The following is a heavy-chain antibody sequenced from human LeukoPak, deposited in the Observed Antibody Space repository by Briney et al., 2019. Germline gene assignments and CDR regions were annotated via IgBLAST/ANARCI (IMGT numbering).Heavy chain of an antibody. J-gene: IGHJ4*02. CDR2: IKQDGSEK. CDR3: ARDKDWTYLDY. V-gene: IGHV3-7*01. D-gene: IGHD3/OR15-3a*01. Sequence: PGGSLRLSCAASGFTFRSNWMSWVRQAPGKGLEWVANIKQDGSEKYYVDSVKGRFTISRDNAKNSLYLQMNSLRAEDTAVYYCARDKDWTYLDYWGQGTLVTVSS. CDR1: GFTFRSNW.